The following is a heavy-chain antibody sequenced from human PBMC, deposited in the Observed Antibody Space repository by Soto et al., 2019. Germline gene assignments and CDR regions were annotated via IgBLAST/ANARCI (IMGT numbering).Heavy chain of an antibody. CDR1: GGSISSGGYS. CDR2: IYHSGST. V-gene: IGHV4-30-2*01. D-gene: IGHD3-3*01. Sequence: LQLQESGSGLVKPSQTLSLTCAVSGGSISSGGYSWSWIRQPPGKGLEWIGYIYHSGSTYYNPSLKSRVTISVDRSKNQFSLKLSSVTAADTAVYYCARDRGDFWNWFDPWGQGTLVTVSS. CDR3: ARDRGDFWNWFDP. J-gene: IGHJ5*02.